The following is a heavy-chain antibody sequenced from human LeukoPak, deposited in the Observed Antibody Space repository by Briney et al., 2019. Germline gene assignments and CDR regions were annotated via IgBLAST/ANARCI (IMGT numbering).Heavy chain of an antibody. V-gene: IGHV1-2*02. CDR1: GYTFTGYY. CDR3: ARDETLWYYDSSGYYGY. CDR2: INPNSGGT. Sequence: ASVEVSCKASGYTFTGYYMHWVRQAPGQGLEWMGWINPNSGGTNYAQKFQGRVTMTRDTSISTAYMELSRLRSDDTAVYYCARDETLWYYDSSGYYGYWGQGTLVTVSS. J-gene: IGHJ4*02. D-gene: IGHD3-22*01.